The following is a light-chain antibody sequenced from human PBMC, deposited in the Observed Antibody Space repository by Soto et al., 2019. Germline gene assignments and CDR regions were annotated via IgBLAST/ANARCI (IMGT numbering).Light chain of an antibody. V-gene: IGLV1-40*01. J-gene: IGLJ2*01. CDR1: SSNIGAGND. Sequence: QSVLTQPPSVSGAPGQRVTISCTGSSSNIGAGNDVHWYQHLPGTAPKLLIYRNSNRPSGVPDRFSGSKSGTSGSLAITGLQVEDEADYYCQSYDNSLTGFVVFGGGTKLTVL. CDR3: QSYDNSLTGFVV. CDR2: RNS.